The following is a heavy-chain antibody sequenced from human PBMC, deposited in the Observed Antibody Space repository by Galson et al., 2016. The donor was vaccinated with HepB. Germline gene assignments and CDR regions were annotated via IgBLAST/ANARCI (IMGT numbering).Heavy chain of an antibody. J-gene: IGHJ4*02. CDR3: ARRRSVAARPDCFDY. D-gene: IGHD6-6*01. V-gene: IGHV2-5*02. CDR2: IYWDDDK. CDR1: GFSLSNGGVG. Sequence: PALVKPTQTLTLSCTFSGFSLSNGGVGVGWIRQPPGKALEWLALIYWDDDKLYSPSLKSRLTITKDTSKNQVVLTMTNMDPVDTATYYCARRRSVAARPDCFDYWGQGTLVTVSS.